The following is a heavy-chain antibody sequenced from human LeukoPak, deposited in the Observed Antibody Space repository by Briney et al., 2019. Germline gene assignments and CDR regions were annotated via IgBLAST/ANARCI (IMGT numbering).Heavy chain of an antibody. D-gene: IGHD6-13*01. CDR2: ISGSGGST. V-gene: IGHV3-23*01. CDR3: AKATAADGTSSWFDP. J-gene: IGHJ5*02. CDR1: GFTLSSYA. Sequence: GGSLRLSCAASGFTLSSYAMSWVRQAPGKGLEWVSGISGSGGSTYYADSVKGRFTISRDNSMNTLYLQLNSLRAEDTAVYYCAKATAADGTSSWFDPCGQGTLVSVSS.